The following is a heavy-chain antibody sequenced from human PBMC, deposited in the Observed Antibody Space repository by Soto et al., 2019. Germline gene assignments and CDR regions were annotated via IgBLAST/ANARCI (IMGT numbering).Heavy chain of an antibody. CDR1: GGSISSSSYY. CDR2: IYYSGST. Sequence: PSETLSLTCTVSGGSISSSSYYWGWIRQPPGKGLEWIGSIYYSGSTYYNPSLKSRVTISVDTSKNQFSLKLSSVTAEDTAVYYCARISVVKAVSTIYYYYYGMDVWGQGITVSVS. CDR3: ARISVVKAVSTIYYYYYGMDV. V-gene: IGHV4-39*01. J-gene: IGHJ6*02. D-gene: IGHD1-1*01.